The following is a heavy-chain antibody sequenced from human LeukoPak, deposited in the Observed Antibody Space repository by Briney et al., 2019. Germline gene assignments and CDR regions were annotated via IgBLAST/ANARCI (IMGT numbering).Heavy chain of an antibody. CDR3: ARDLRADSSSWSGGWFDP. CDR2: ISYDGSNK. D-gene: IGHD6-13*01. CDR1: GFTFSSYA. Sequence: PGGSLRLSCAASGFTFSSYAMHWVRQAPGKGLEWVAVISYDGSNKYYADSVKGRFTISRDNSENTLYLQVNSLRAEDTAVYYCARDLRADSSSWSGGWFDPWGQGTLVTVSS. V-gene: IGHV3-30-3*01. J-gene: IGHJ5*02.